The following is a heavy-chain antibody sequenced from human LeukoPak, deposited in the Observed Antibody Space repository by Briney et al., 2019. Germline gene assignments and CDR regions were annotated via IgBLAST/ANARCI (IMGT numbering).Heavy chain of an antibody. V-gene: IGHV3-9*01. CDR3: AKDTDSNPSDAFDI. D-gene: IGHD4-11*01. CDR2: ISWNSGSI. CDR1: GFTFDDYA. J-gene: IGHJ3*02. Sequence: GGSLRLSCAASGFTFDDYAMHWVRQAPGKGLEWVSGISWNSGSIGYADSVEGRFTISRDNAKNSLYLQMNSLRAEDTALYYCAKDTDSNPSDAFDIWGQGTMVTVSS.